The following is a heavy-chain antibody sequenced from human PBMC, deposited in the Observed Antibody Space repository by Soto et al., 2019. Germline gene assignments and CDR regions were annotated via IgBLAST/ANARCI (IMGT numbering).Heavy chain of an antibody. J-gene: IGHJ6*02. Sequence: SETLSLTCTVAGGSISSYYWSWIRQPPGKGLEWIGYIYYSGSTNYNPSLKSRVTISVDTSKNQFSLKLSSVTAADTAVYYCARLNGYCVSTSCHRYYGMDVWGQGTTVTVSS. V-gene: IGHV4-59*01. CDR3: ARLNGYCVSTSCHRYYGMDV. D-gene: IGHD2-2*03. CDR1: GGSISSYY. CDR2: IYYSGST.